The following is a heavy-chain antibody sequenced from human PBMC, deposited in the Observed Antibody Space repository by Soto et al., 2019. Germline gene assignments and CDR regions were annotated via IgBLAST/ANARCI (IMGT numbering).Heavy chain of an antibody. CDR2: ISSSSSYI. D-gene: IGHD6-13*01. CDR1: GFTFSSYS. J-gene: IGHJ5*02. CDR3: ARAPLIAAAVRGDWFDP. V-gene: IGHV3-21*01. Sequence: GGSLRLSCAASGFTFSSYSMNWVRQAPGKGLEWVSSISSSSSYIYYADSVKGRFTISRDNAKNSLYLQMNSLRAEDTAVYYCARAPLIAAAVRGDWFDPWGQGTLVTVSS.